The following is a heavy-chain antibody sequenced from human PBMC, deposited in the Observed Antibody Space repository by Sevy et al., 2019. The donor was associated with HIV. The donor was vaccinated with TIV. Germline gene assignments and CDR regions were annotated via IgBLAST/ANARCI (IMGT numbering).Heavy chain of an antibody. CDR3: ARHYDSSGYYYEHFDY. J-gene: IGHJ4*01. V-gene: IGHV4-59*08. Sequence: SESLSLTCTVSGGSISSYYWSWIRQPPGKGLEWIGYIYYSGSTNYNSSFKSRVTISVDTSKNQFSLKLSSVTAADTAVYYCARHYDSSGYYYEHFDYWGHGTLVTVSS. CDR1: GGSISSYY. D-gene: IGHD3-22*01. CDR2: IYYSGST.